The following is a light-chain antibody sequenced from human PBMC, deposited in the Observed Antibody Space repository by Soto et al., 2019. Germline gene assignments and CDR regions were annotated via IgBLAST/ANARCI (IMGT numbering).Light chain of an antibody. CDR3: QSYDSSLRGYV. Sequence: QSALTQPASVSGSPGQSITISCTGTSSDVGAYNYVSWYQHHPGKVPKLLIYEVTNRPSGVSDRFSGSKSGNTASLTISGLQAEDEADYYCQSYDSSLRGYVFGSGTKVTVL. CDR2: EVT. CDR1: SSDVGAYNY. J-gene: IGLJ1*01. V-gene: IGLV2-14*01.